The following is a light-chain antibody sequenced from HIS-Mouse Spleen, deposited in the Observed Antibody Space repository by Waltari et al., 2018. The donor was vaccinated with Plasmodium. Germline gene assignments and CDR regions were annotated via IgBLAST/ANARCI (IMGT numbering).Light chain of an antibody. Sequence: SYELTQPPSVSVSPGQTARITCSGDALPKKYAYWYQQNSGQAPVLVSYEDSKRPSGIPERFSGSSSGTMATGTISGAQVEDEADYYCYSTDSSGNHRVFGGGTKLTVL. V-gene: IGLV3-10*01. CDR2: EDS. CDR1: ALPKKY. J-gene: IGLJ3*02. CDR3: YSTDSSGNHRV.